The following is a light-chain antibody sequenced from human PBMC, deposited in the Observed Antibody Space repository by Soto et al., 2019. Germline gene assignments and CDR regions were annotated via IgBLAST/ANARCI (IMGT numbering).Light chain of an antibody. V-gene: IGKV3-11*01. Sequence: EIVLTQSPATRSLSPLERATLSCIASQSVSSYLAWYQQKPGQAPRLLIYDASNRATGIPARFSGSGSGTDFTLTISSLEPEDFAVYYCQQRSNRPLTFGQGTKVDIK. CDR2: DAS. J-gene: IGKJ1*01. CDR1: QSVSSY. CDR3: QQRSNRPLT.